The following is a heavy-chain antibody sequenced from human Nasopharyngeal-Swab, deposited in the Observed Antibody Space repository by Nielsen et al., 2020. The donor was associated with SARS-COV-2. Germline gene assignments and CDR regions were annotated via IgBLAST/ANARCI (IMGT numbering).Heavy chain of an antibody. CDR3: ARDYDFWSGYYTGGAFDI. J-gene: IGHJ3*02. D-gene: IGHD3-3*01. V-gene: IGHV1-18*01. CDR2: INAYNGNT. Sequence: WVRHDTGQASQWLGWINAYNGNTNYAQKVQGRVTMTRDTSTSTVYMELSSLRSEDTAVYYCARDYDFWSGYYTGGAFDIWGQGTMVTVSS.